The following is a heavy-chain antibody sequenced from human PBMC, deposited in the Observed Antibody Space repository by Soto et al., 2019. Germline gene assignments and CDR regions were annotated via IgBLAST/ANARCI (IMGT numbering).Heavy chain of an antibody. J-gene: IGHJ4*02. CDR1: GGSISSYY. CDR3: ASGGSCYSRYCYFDY. CDR2: IYYSGST. V-gene: IGHV4-59*01. Sequence: PSETLSLTCTVSGGSISSYYWSWIRQPPGKGLEWIGYIYYSGSTNYNPSLKSRATISVDTSKNQFSLKLSSVTAADTAVYYCASGGSCYSRYCYFDYWGQGTLVTVSS. D-gene: IGHD2-15*01.